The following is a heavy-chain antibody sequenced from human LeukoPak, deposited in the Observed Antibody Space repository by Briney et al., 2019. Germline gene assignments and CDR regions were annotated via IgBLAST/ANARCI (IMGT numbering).Heavy chain of an antibody. Sequence: GGSLRLSCAASGFTFSSYGMHWVRQAPGKGLEWVAVISYDGSNKYYADSVKGRFTISRDNSKNTLYLQMNSLRAEDTAVYYCAKGEATHIVVVPAAIDYWGQGTLVTVSS. CDR2: ISYDGSNK. V-gene: IGHV3-30*18. CDR3: AKGEATHIVVVPAAIDY. CDR1: GFTFSSYG. J-gene: IGHJ4*02. D-gene: IGHD2-2*01.